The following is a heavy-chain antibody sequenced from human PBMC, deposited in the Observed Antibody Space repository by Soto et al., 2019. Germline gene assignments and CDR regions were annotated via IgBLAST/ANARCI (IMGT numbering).Heavy chain of an antibody. CDR1: GGSISSYY. Sequence: SETLSLTCTVSGGSISSYYWSWIRQPPGKGLEWIGYIYYSGSTNYNPSLKSRVTISVDTSKNQFSLKLSSVTAAYTAVYYCARGLVVPAAMPTFYYYMDVWGKGTTVTVSS. CDR2: IYYSGST. J-gene: IGHJ6*03. CDR3: ARGLVVPAAMPTFYYYMDV. D-gene: IGHD2-2*01. V-gene: IGHV4-59*01.